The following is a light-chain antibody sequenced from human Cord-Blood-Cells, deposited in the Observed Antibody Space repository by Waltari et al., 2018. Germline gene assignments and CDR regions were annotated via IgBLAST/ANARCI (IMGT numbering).Light chain of an antibody. Sequence: EIVMTQSPATLSVSPGERATLSCRASQSVSSNLAWYQQTPGQAPRLLIYGASTRATGIPARFSGSGSGTEFTLTISSLQSEDFAVYYCQQYNNWPPLFGPGTKVDIK. CDR1: QSVSSN. J-gene: IGKJ3*01. CDR3: QQYNNWPPL. CDR2: GAS. V-gene: IGKV3-15*01.